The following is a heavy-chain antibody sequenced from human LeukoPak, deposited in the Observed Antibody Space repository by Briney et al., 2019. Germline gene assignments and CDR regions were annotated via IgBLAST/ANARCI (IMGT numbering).Heavy chain of an antibody. V-gene: IGHV3-23*01. D-gene: IGHD3-10*01. CDR2: ISGGGGRT. J-gene: IGHJ4*02. CDR1: GFTFSSYG. Sequence: GALRLSCAASGFTFSSYGMSWVRQAPGKGLEWVSGISGGGGRTYYADSVKGRFNISRDNSKNTLYLQMNSLRAEDTAVYYCAKGERGLLWFGELFYYFEYWGQGTLVTVSS. CDR3: AKGERGLLWFGELFYYFEY.